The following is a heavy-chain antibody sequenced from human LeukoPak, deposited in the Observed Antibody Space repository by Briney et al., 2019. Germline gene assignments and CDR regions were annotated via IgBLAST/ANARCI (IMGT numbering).Heavy chain of an antibody. CDR2: IYTSGST. Sequence: SETLSLTCTVSGGSISSGTYYWTWIRQPAGKGLEWIGRIYTSGSTNYNPSLKSRVTISVDTSKNQFSLKLSSVTAADTAVYYCAREGSLEAFDIWGQGTMVTVSS. D-gene: IGHD3-3*01. CDR1: GGSISSGTYY. V-gene: IGHV4-61*02. CDR3: AREGSLEAFDI. J-gene: IGHJ3*02.